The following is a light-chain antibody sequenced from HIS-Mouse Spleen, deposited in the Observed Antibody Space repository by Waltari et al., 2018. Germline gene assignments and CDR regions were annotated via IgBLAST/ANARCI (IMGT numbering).Light chain of an antibody. CDR1: ALPKKY. J-gene: IGLJ3*02. CDR3: YSTDSSGNHWV. V-gene: IGLV3-10*01. Sequence: SYELTQPPSVSVSPGQTARITCPGDALPKKYAYWYQQKSGQAPVLGMYEDSKRPPGLPEGFSGSSSGTMATLTISGAQVEDEADYYCYSTDSSGNHWVFGGGTKLTVL. CDR2: EDS.